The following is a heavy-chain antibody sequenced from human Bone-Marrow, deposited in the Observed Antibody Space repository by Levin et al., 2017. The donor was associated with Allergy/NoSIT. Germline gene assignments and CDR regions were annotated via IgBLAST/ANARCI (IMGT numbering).Heavy chain of an antibody. V-gene: IGHV4-34*01. Sequence: SETLSLTCAVYGGSFSGYYWSWIRQPPGKGLEWIGEINHSGSTNYNPSLKSRVTISVDTSKNQFSLKLSSVTAADTAVYYCASSTSCCRVWFDPWGQGTLVTVSS. CDR3: ASSTSCCRVWFDP. CDR1: GGSFSGYY. CDR2: INHSGST. J-gene: IGHJ5*02. D-gene: IGHD2-2*01.